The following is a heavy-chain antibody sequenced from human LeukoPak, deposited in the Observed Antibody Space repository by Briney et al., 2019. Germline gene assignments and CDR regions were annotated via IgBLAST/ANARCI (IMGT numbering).Heavy chain of an antibody. V-gene: IGHV4-59*08. J-gene: IGHJ4*02. CDR2: IYYSGNT. CDR3: ASKPLTSSIAAVDH. CDR1: GGSMSSSY. D-gene: IGHD6-25*01. Sequence: SETLSLTCTVSGGSMSSSYWSWVRQPPGQGLEWLGYIYYSGNTKYNPSLKSRVTISVDTSKNQLSLKLTSVTAADTAVYYCASKPLTSSIAAVDHWGQGTLVTVSS.